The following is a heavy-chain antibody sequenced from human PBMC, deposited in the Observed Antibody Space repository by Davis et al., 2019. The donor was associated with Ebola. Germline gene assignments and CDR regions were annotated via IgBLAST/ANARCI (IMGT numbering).Heavy chain of an antibody. CDR1: GFTFSSYG. CDR2: ISYDGSNK. V-gene: IGHV3-30*03. Sequence: GESLKISCAASGFTFSSYGMHWVRQAPGKGLEWVAVISYDGSNKYYADSVKGRFTISRDNSKNTLYLQMNSLRAEDTAVYYCARPYYYGSGSHRYFDLWGRGTLVTVSS. D-gene: IGHD3-10*01. J-gene: IGHJ2*01. CDR3: ARPYYYGSGSHRYFDL.